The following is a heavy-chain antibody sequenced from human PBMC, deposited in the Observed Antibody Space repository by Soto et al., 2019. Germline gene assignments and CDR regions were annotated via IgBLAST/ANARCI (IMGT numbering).Heavy chain of an antibody. CDR1: SGSISNNNYY. J-gene: IGHJ4*02. Sequence: SETLSLTCTVSSGSISNNNYYWGWIRQPPGEGLEWIGSIRYGGNAFYTPSLRGRVTMSVDTSKNQFSLKLTSVTAADTAVYYCANLAAYLSIAVSGLYFDHWGQGTLVTVSS. CDR2: IRYGGNA. CDR3: ANLAAYLSIAVSGLYFDH. D-gene: IGHD6-19*01. V-gene: IGHV4-39*01.